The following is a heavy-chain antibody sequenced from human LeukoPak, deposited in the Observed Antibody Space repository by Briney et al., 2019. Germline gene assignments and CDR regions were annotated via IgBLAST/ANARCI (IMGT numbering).Heavy chain of an antibody. J-gene: IGHJ6*02. V-gene: IGHV1-46*01. Sequence: ASVKVSCKASGYTFTGYYMHWVRQAPGQGLEWMGIINPSGGSTSYAQKFQGRVTMTRDTSTSTVYMELSSLRSEDTAVYYCARELRMVNYYYGMDVWGQGTTVTVSS. D-gene: IGHD5-18*01. CDR1: GYTFTGYY. CDR2: INPSGGST. CDR3: ARELRMVNYYYGMDV.